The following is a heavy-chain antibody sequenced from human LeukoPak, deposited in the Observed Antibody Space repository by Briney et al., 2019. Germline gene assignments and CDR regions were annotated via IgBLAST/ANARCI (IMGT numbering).Heavy chain of an antibody. V-gene: IGHV1-2*02. CDR1: GYTFTGYY. J-gene: IGHJ4*02. Sequence: ASVKVSCKASGYTFTGYYMHWVRQAPGQGLEWMGWINPNSGGTNYAQKFQGRVTMTRDTSISTVYMELSSLRSEDTAVYYCARVTQTDYDFDYWGQGTLVTVSS. CDR3: ARVTQTDYDFDY. CDR2: INPNSGGT. D-gene: IGHD4-17*01.